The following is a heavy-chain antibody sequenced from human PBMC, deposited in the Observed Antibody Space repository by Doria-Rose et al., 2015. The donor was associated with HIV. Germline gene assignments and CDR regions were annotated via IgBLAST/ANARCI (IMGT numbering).Heavy chain of an antibody. CDR2: ISRDSGAN. CDR3: AKAPIIVPTYYFYMDV. CDR1: GFSFESYA. Sequence: EVQLVESGGGLVQPGRSLRLSCVGSGFSFESYAMHWVRLAPGKGLEWVAGISRDSGANGNADSVEGRFTISRDNAKKSVYLEMRSLRPEDTAFYYCAKAPIIVPTYYFYMDVWGKGPSVTVSS. V-gene: IGHV3-9*01. D-gene: IGHD2-8*01. J-gene: IGHJ6*03.